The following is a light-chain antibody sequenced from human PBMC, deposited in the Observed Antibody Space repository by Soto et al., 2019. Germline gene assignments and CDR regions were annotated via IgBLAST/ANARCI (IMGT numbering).Light chain of an antibody. Sequence: EIVLTQSPGTLSLSPGERATLSCRASQSVSSNLAWYQQKPGQAPRLLIYGASTRATGIPARFSGSGSGTEFTLTISSLQSEDFAVYYCQQYNNWPPTFGGGTKV. J-gene: IGKJ4*01. CDR2: GAS. CDR3: QQYNNWPPT. V-gene: IGKV3-15*01. CDR1: QSVSSN.